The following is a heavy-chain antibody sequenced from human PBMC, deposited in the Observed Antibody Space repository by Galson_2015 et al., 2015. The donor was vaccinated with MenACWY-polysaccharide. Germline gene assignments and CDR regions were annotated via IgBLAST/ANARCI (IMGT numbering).Heavy chain of an antibody. V-gene: IGHV3-48*02. Sequence: PLRLSCAASGFTFGSYSMNWVRQAPGKGLEWVSYISSSSSTIYYADSVKGRFTISRDNAKNSLYLQMNSLRDEDTAVYYCARDRKRVGATGGGLFDYWGQGTLVTVSS. CDR3: ARDRKRVGATGGGLFDY. D-gene: IGHD1-26*01. J-gene: IGHJ4*02. CDR1: GFTFGSYS. CDR2: ISSSSSTI.